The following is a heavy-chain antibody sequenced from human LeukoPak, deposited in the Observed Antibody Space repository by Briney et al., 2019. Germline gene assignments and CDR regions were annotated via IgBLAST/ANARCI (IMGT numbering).Heavy chain of an antibody. CDR3: ARGPGDFDASDI. D-gene: IGHD1-14*01. J-gene: IGHJ3*02. V-gene: IGHV3-20*04. CDR1: GFTFSSYA. Sequence: GGSLRLSCAASGFTFSSYAMSWVRQAPGKGLEWVSGINWNADSTGYADSVKGRFTISKDNVKQSLGLQMNSLRVEDTAVYYCARGPGDFDASDIWGQGTMVTVSS. CDR2: INWNADST.